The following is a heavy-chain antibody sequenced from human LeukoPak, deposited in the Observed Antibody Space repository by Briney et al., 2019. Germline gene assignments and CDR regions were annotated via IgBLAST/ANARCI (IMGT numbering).Heavy chain of an antibody. V-gene: IGHV4-34*01. J-gene: IGHJ4*02. CDR2: ISHSGST. CDR3: ARAPITIFGVVFDY. CDR1: GGSFSGYY. D-gene: IGHD3-3*01. Sequence: SETLSLTCAVYGGSFSGYYWSWIRQPPGKGLEWIGEISHSGSTNYNPSLKSRVTISVDTSKNQFSLKLSSVTAADTAVYYCARAPITIFGVVFDYWGQGTLVTVSS.